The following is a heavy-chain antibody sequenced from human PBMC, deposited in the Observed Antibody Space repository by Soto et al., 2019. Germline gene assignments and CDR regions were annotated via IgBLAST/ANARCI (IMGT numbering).Heavy chain of an antibody. CDR2: IKSNTDGGTV. CDR1: GLTFRNAW. Sequence: GGSLRLSCTASGLTFRNAWMSWVRQAPGKGLEWVGRIKSNTDGGTVEYAAPMKGRFTISRDDPKNTLYLEMDSLKIEDTAVYFCATFGVPGGWGQGTLVTVSS. CDR3: ATFGVPGG. V-gene: IGHV3-15*01. D-gene: IGHD3-16*01. J-gene: IGHJ4*02.